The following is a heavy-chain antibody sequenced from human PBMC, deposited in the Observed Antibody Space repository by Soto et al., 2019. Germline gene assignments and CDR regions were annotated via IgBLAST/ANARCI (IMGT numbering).Heavy chain of an antibody. CDR3: ARGDNCSGGRCSSANNIFEI. CDR1: GLTFSYYS. CDR2: ITNSGSNM. Sequence: EVQLVESGGGLVQPGGSLRLSCAASGLTFSYYSMNWVRQAPGKGLEWVSYITNSGSNMYYADSVKGRFIISRDNAKNSLYLQMNSLRAEDTAVYYCARGDNCSGGRCSSANNIFEIWGQGTKVTVSS. D-gene: IGHD2-15*01. J-gene: IGHJ3*02. V-gene: IGHV3-48*01.